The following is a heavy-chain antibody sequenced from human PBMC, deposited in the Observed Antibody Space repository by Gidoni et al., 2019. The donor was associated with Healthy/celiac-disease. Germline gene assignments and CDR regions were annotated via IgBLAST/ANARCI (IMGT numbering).Heavy chain of an antibody. J-gene: IGHJ4*02. CDR2: ISYDGSNK. CDR3: ARNTPGYSYGFPIDY. CDR1: GFTFRSYA. D-gene: IGHD5-18*01. Sequence: QVQLVESGGGVVQPGRSLRLSCAASGFTFRSYAMHWVRQAPGKGLEWVAVISYDGSNKYYADAVKGRFTISRDNSKNTLYLQMNSLRAEDTAVYYCARNTPGYSYGFPIDYWGQGTLVTVSS. V-gene: IGHV3-30*01.